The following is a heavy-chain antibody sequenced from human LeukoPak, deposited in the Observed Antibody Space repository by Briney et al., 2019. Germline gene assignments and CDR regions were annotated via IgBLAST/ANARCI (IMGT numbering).Heavy chain of an antibody. D-gene: IGHD5-18*01. CDR1: GFTFSDYA. V-gene: IGHV3-23*01. CDR2: TSGSGGST. CDR3: AKGIYNYAPFCFDS. J-gene: IGHJ4*02. Sequence: GGSLRLSCAASGFTFSDYAMSWVRQAPGKGLEWASATSGSGGSTYYADSVKGRFTISRDNSKNTLSLQMNSLRAEDTAVYYCAKGIYNYAPFCFDSWGQGTLVAVSS.